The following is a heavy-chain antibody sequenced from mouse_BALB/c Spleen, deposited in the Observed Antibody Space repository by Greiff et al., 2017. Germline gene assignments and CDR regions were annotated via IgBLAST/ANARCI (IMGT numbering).Heavy chain of an antibody. D-gene: IGHD2-3*01. CDR1: GYTFTSYW. Sequence: QVQLQQPGAELVRPGASVKLSCKASGYTFTSYWINWVKQRPGQGLEWIGNIYPSDSYTNYNQKFKDKATLTVDKSSSTAYMQLSSPTSEDSAVYYCTRRDGYYWYIDVWGAGTTVTVSS. CDR3: TRRDGYYWYIDV. CDR2: IYPSDSYT. J-gene: IGHJ1*01. V-gene: IGHV1-69*02.